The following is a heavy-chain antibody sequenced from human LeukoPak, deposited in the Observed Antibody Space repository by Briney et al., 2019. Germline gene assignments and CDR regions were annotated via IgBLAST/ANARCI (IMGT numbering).Heavy chain of an antibody. CDR3: ARRAPGFSSGWLDY. CDR1: GFTFSSYA. V-gene: IGHV3-64*01. J-gene: IGHJ4*02. CDR2: ISSNGIST. D-gene: IGHD6-19*01. Sequence: GGSQRLSCAASGFTFSSYAMHWVRQAPGKGLEYVSAISSNGISTFYANSVKGRFIVSRDNSKNTLYLQMGSLRAEDLAVYYCARRAPGFSSGWLDYWGQGTLVTVSS.